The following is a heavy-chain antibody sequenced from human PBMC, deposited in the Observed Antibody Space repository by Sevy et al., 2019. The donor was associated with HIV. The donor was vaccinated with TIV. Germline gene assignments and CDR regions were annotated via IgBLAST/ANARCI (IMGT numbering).Heavy chain of an antibody. CDR1: GFTFSNYA. Sequence: GGSLRLSCAASGFTFSNYAMNWVRQAPGKGLEWVSYISSGSSTKNYADSVKGRFTISRDNAKNSLYLQMNSLRDEDTAVYYCARDAYHDSSGSADFDYWGQRTQVTVSS. V-gene: IGHV3-48*02. J-gene: IGHJ4*02. CDR3: ARDAYHDSSGSADFDY. D-gene: IGHD3-22*01. CDR2: ISSGSSTK.